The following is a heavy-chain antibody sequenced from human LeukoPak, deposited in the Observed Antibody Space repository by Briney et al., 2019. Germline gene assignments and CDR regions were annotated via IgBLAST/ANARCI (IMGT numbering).Heavy chain of an antibody. J-gene: IGHJ5*02. D-gene: IGHD6-13*01. Sequence: PGGSLRLSCAASGFTFSSYAMSWVRQAPGKGLEWVSAINGSGGSTYYADSVKGRFTLSRDNSKNTLYLQMNSLRAEDTAVYYCAKDRSLLLIAAAGYWFDPWGQGTLVTVSS. CDR3: AKDRSLLLIAAAGYWFDP. CDR1: GFTFSSYA. V-gene: IGHV3-23*01. CDR2: INGSGGST.